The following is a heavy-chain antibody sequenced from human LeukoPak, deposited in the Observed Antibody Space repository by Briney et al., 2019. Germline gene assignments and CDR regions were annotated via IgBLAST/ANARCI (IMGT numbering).Heavy chain of an antibody. CDR2: ISWNSAYI. CDR3: AKDKAPLYSGYDWDLDF. D-gene: IGHD5-12*01. J-gene: IGHJ4*02. Sequence: PGGSLRLSCAASGFTFYHYAIHWVRQVPGKGLKWVSGISWNSAYIGYADSVKGRFTISRDNAKNSVYLQMNSLRAEDTALYYCAKDKAPLYSGYDWDLDFWGQGTMVTVS. V-gene: IGHV3-9*01. CDR1: GFTFYHYA.